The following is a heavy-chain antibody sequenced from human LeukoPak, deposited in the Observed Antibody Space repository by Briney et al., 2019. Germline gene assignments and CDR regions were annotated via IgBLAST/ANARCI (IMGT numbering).Heavy chain of an antibody. CDR2: IIPILGIA. CDR1: GGTFSSYA. Sequence: SVKVSCKASGGTFSSYAISWVRQAPGQGLEWMGRIIPILGIANYAQKFQGRVTITADKSTSTAYMELSSLRSEDTAVYYCARERVVASVGVHYYYGMDVWGQGTTVTVSS. D-gene: IGHD2-15*01. J-gene: IGHJ6*02. V-gene: IGHV1-69*04. CDR3: ARERVVASVGVHYYYGMDV.